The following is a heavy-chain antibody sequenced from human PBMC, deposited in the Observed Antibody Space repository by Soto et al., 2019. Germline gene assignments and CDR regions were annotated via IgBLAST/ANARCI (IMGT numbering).Heavy chain of an antibody. CDR1: GGSMSSYY. Sequence: SETLSLTCTVSGGSMSSYYWTWIRPPAGKGLEWIGRVYSSGGTHYNPSLKSRVTISLDTSKNRFSLRLLSVTDADTAVYYCARGQRFSDWFDPWGQGTLVTVSS. V-gene: IGHV4-4*07. J-gene: IGHJ5*02. D-gene: IGHD3-3*01. CDR3: ARGQRFSDWFDP. CDR2: VYSSGGT.